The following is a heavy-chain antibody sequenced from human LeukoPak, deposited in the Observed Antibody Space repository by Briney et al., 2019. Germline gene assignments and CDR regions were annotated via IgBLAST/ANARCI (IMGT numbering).Heavy chain of an antibody. CDR2: ISWNSGSI. J-gene: IGHJ4*02. V-gene: IGHV3-9*01. CDR3: AKGLYGSGSPIFDY. Sequence: GGSLRLSCAASGFTFDDYAMHWVRQAPGKGLEWISGISWNSGSIGYADSVKGRFTISRDNAKNSLYLQMNSLRAEDTALYYCAKGLYGSGSPIFDYWGQGTLVTVSS. CDR1: GFTFDDYA. D-gene: IGHD3-10*01.